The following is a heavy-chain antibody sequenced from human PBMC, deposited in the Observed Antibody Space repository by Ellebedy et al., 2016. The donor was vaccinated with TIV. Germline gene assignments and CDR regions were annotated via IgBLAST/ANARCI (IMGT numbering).Heavy chain of an antibody. CDR2: INPRGGST. CDR1: GYTFTNYF. CDR3: ARGGVTVRGAPGHYYGMDV. V-gene: IGHV1-46*01. D-gene: IGHD3-10*01. Sequence: ASVKVSCKASGYTFTNYFMHWVRQAPGQGLEWMGIINPRGGSTRYAQKFQGRVTMTRDTSTTTVYMELSSLRPDDTAVYHCARGGVTVRGAPGHYYGMDVWGQGTTVAVSS. J-gene: IGHJ6*02.